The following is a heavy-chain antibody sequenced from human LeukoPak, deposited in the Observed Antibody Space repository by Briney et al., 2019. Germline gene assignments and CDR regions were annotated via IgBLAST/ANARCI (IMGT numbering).Heavy chain of an antibody. CDR2: IYYSGST. D-gene: IGHD2-21*02. Sequence: SETLSLTCTVSGGSISSSSYYWGWIRQPPGKGLEWIGSIYYSGSTYYNPSLKSRVTISVDTSKNQFSLKLSSVTAADTAVYYCARHELMVVTARIWFDPWGQGTLVTVTS. V-gene: IGHV4-39*01. J-gene: IGHJ5*02. CDR3: ARHELMVVTARIWFDP. CDR1: GGSISSSSYY.